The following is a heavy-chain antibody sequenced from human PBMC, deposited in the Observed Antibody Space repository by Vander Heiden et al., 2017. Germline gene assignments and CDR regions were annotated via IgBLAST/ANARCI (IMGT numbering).Heavy chain of an antibody. D-gene: IGHD3-9*01. CDR2: TNHSGST. CDR3: ARAGYDILSNWFDP. CDR1: GGSFSGYY. V-gene: IGHV4-34*01. J-gene: IGHJ5*02. Sequence: QVQLQQWGAGLLKPSETLSLTCAVYGGSFSGYYWSWIRQPPGKGLEWIGETNHSGSTNYNPSLKSRVTISVDTSKNQFSLKLSSVTAADTAVYYCARAGYDILSNWFDPWGQGTLVTVSS.